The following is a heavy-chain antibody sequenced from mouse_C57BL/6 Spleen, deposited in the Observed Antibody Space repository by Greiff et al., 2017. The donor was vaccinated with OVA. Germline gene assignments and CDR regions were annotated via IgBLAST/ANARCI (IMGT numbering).Heavy chain of an antibody. CDR2: IYPRDGST. V-gene: IGHV1-78*01. D-gene: IGHD2-2*01. CDR3: AREDGYDEGPFAY. J-gene: IGHJ3*01. Sequence: QVQLQQSDAELVKPGASVKISCKVSGYTFTDHTIHWMKQRPEQGLEWIGYIYPRDGSTKYNEKFKGKATLTADKSSSTAYMKLNSLTSEDSAVYLCAREDGYDEGPFAYWGQGTLVTVSA. CDR1: GYTFTDHT.